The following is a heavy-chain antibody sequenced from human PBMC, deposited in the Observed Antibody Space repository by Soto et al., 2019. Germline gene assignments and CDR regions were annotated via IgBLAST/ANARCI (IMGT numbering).Heavy chain of an antibody. CDR2: ISGGSSRI. V-gene: IGHV3-48*02. D-gene: IGHD5-12*01. J-gene: IGHJ6*02. CDR1: GFSFSTYD. Sequence: GGSLRLSCAAFGFSFSTYDMNWVRQAPGKGLEWVSYISGGSSRIFYADSVKGRFTISRDNAKNSLYLQMNSLRDEDTGVYYCARVIYGGWSTIKDYYYYAMDVWGQGTTVTVSS. CDR3: ARVIYGGWSTIKDYYYYAMDV.